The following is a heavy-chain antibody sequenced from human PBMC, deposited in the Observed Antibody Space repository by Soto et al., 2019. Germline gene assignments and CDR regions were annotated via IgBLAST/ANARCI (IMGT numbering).Heavy chain of an antibody. Sequence: QVQLVESGGGVVQPGRSLRLSCAASGFTFSSYGMHWVRQAPGKGLEWVAVISYDGSNKYYADSVKGRFTISRDNSKNTLYLQMNSLRAEDTAVYYCAKDFHYGDYGKKRFDYWGQGTLVTVSS. CDR2: ISYDGSNK. V-gene: IGHV3-30*18. CDR3: AKDFHYGDYGKKRFDY. J-gene: IGHJ4*02. D-gene: IGHD4-17*01. CDR1: GFTFSSYG.